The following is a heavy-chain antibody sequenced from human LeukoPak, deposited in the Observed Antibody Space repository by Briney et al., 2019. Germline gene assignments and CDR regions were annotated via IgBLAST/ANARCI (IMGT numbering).Heavy chain of an antibody. V-gene: IGHV5-51*01. CDR2: IYPRDSDT. CDR1: GYSFSSYW. CDR3: ARDVGTIDPANY. Sequence: GESLNISCKGSGYSFSSYWIGWVRQMPGKGLEWMGIIYPRDSDTRYRPSFQGQVTISADKSINTAYLQWSSLKASDTAMYYCARDVGTIDPANYWGQGTLVTVSS. D-gene: IGHD3-9*01. J-gene: IGHJ4*02.